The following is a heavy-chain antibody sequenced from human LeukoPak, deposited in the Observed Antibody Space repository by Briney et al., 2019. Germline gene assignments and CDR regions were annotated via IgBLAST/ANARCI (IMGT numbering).Heavy chain of an antibody. Sequence: PGGSLRLSCAASGFTVSSNYMSWVCQAPGKGLEWVSVIYSGGSTYYADSVKGRFTISRDNSKNTLYLQMNSLRAEDTAVYYCAAGGGWSYYYYGMDVWGQGTTVTVSS. D-gene: IGHD6-19*01. J-gene: IGHJ6*02. CDR1: GFTVSSNY. CDR3: AAGGGWSYYYYGMDV. CDR2: IYSGGST. V-gene: IGHV3-53*01.